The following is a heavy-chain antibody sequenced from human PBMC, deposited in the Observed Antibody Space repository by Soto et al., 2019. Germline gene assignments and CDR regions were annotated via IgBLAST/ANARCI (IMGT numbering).Heavy chain of an antibody. CDR3: AKDGRNGYNLFY. D-gene: IGHD5-12*01. CDR2: IYHSGST. Sequence: QVQLQESGPGVVKPLGTLSLTCAVSGDSISSGDWWSWVRQPPGKVLEWIGEIYHSGSTNYNPSLKSRVTILVDMSKNHFSLNLNSVNVADTAIYYCAKDGRNGYNLFYWGQGTRVTVSS. CDR1: GDSISSGDW. V-gene: IGHV4-4*02. J-gene: IGHJ4*02.